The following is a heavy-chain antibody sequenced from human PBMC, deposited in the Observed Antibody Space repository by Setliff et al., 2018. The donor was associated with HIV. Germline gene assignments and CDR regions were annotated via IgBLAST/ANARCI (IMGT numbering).Heavy chain of an antibody. J-gene: IGHJ4*02. CDR1: GFTFSSYN. CDR3: ARRIWSGYSFDY. D-gene: IGHD3-3*01. V-gene: IGHV3-21*01. Sequence: PGGSLRLSCAASGFTFSSYNMNWVRQAPGKGLEWVSSISSTSSYIYYADSVKGRFTISRDSAKNSLYLQMNSLRAEDTAVYYCARRIWSGYSFDYWGQGTLVTVSS. CDR2: ISSTSSYI.